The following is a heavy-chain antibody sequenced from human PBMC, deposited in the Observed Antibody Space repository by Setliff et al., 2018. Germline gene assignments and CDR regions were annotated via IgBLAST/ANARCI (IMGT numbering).Heavy chain of an antibody. Sequence: SETLSLTCTVSGGSISSSSYYWGWIRQPPGKGLEWIGSIYYSGSTYYNPSLKSRVTMSVDTSKNQFSLKLSSVTAADTAVYYCARRRRAADGSDSWGQGTLVTAPQ. CDR1: GGSISSSSYY. J-gene: IGHJ4*02. CDR2: IYYSGST. D-gene: IGHD6-13*01. CDR3: ARRRRAADGSDS. V-gene: IGHV4-39*01.